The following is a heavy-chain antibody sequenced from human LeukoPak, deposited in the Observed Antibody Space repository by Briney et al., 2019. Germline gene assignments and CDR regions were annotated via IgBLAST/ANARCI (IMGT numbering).Heavy chain of an antibody. V-gene: IGHV4-59*12. CDR3: ARGRDAGLDY. Sequence: PSETLSLTCTVSGGSISSYYWSWIRQPPGKGLEWIGYIYYSGSTNYNPSLKSRVTISVDTSKNQFSLKLSSVTAADTAVYYCARGRDAGLDYWGQGTLVTVSS. CDR2: IYYSGST. D-gene: IGHD3-10*01. J-gene: IGHJ4*02. CDR1: GGSISSYY.